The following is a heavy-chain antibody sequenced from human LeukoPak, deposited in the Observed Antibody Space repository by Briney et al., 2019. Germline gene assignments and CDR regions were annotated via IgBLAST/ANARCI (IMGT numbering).Heavy chain of an antibody. CDR3: ARGFSSWYLSPYYLEY. CDR2: INPNSGGT. V-gene: IGHV1-2*02. CDR1: GYTFTGCY. Sequence: GASVKVSRKASGYTFTGCYMHWVRQLPGQALEWMGWINPNSGGTNYAQKFQGRVTMTRDTSITTAYMELSRLRSDDTAVYYCARGFSSWYLSPYYLEYCGQGTPVTVSS. J-gene: IGHJ4*02. D-gene: IGHD6-13*01.